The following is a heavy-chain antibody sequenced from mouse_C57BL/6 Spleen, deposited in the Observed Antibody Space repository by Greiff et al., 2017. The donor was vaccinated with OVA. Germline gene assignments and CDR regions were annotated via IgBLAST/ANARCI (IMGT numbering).Heavy chain of an antibody. J-gene: IGHJ4*01. CDR3: ARSDYDGYAMDY. Sequence: VQLQQSGAELARPGASVKMSCKASGYTFTSYTMYWVKQRPGQGLEWIGYINPSSGYTKYNQKFKDKATLTADKSSSTAYMQLSSLTSEDSAVYYCARSDYDGYAMDYWGQGTSVTVSS. CDR1: GYTFTSYT. D-gene: IGHD2-4*01. CDR2: INPSSGYT. V-gene: IGHV1-4*01.